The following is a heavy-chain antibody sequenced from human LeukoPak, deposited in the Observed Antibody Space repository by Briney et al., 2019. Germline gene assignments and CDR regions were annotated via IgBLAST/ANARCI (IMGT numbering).Heavy chain of an antibody. Sequence: GGSLRLSCAASGFTFSDYYMSWIRRAPGKGLEWVSYISSSGSTIYYADSVKGRFTISRDNAKNSLYLQMNSLRAEDTAVYYCARVYVAYDSSGYSPWGQGTLVTVSS. J-gene: IGHJ4*02. CDR2: ISSSGSTI. CDR3: ARVYVAYDSSGYSP. CDR1: GFTFSDYY. D-gene: IGHD3-22*01. V-gene: IGHV3-11*01.